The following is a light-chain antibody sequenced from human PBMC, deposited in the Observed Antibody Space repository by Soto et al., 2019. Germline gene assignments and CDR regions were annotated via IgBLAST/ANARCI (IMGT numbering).Light chain of an antibody. J-gene: IGKJ5*01. V-gene: IGKV1-39*01. CDR3: QQSYSTPLIT. CDR1: QSISSY. CDR2: AAS. Sequence: DIQMTQSPSSLSASVGDIVTIRCVATQSISSYLNWYQQKPGKAPKLLIYAASSLQSGVPSRFSGSGSGTDFTLTISSLQPEDFATYYCQQSYSTPLITFGQGTRLEI.